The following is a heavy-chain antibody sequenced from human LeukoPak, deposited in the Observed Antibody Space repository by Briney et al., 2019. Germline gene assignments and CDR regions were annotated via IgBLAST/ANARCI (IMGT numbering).Heavy chain of an antibody. CDR2: VSSSSGTI. D-gene: IGHD2-2*01. Sequence: GGSLRLSCVASGFTFSTSSINWVRQAPGKGLEWISYVSSSSGTIYYADSVKGRFTISRDNARNSLYLQMSSLRAEDTAVYYCAGLLVCSTTSCYGVDYWGQGTLVTVSS. CDR1: GFTFSTSS. V-gene: IGHV3-48*01. CDR3: AGLLVCSTTSCYGVDY. J-gene: IGHJ4*02.